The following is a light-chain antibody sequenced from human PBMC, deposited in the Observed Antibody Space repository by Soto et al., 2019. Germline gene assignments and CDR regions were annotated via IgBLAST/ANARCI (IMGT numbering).Light chain of an antibody. CDR2: LGS. CDR1: QSLLDSNGFLY. Sequence: DIVMTQSPISLPVTPGEPASISCRSSQSLLDSNGFLYLDWYLQKPGQSPQLLIYLGSNRATGVPDRFSGRGSGTDFTLKISRVEAEDVGVYFCMQALHTGYTFGPGTKLEIK. V-gene: IGKV2-28*01. J-gene: IGKJ2*01. CDR3: MQALHTGYT.